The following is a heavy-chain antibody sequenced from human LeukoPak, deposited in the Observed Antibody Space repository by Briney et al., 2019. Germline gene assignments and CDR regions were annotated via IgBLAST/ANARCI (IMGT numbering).Heavy chain of an antibody. CDR1: GYSISSGYY. CDR2: MYHSGST. Sequence: MSSETLSLTCSVSGYSISSGYYWGWIRQSPGKGLEWIGSMYHSGSTYYNPSLKSRVTMSADTSKNQFSLKLSSVTAADTAVYYCARDHGYSANWGQGTLVTVSS. V-gene: IGHV4-38-2*02. D-gene: IGHD6-13*01. J-gene: IGHJ4*02. CDR3: ARDHGYSAN.